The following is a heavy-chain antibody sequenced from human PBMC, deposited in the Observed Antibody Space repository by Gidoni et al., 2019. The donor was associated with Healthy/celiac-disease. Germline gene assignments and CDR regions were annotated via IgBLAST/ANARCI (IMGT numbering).Heavy chain of an antibody. D-gene: IGHD6-13*01. CDR1: GGPFSSYA. J-gene: IGHJ4*02. CDR2: INPNFGTA. Sequence: QVQLVQSGAEVKKPGSSVQVSCKASGGPFSSYAINWVRQSPGPGLERMGGINPNFGTANYAQKFQGRVTITADKSTSTAYMELSSLRSEDTAVYYCARDHSSSMYFDYWGQGTLVTVSS. CDR3: ARDHSSSMYFDY. V-gene: IGHV1-69*06.